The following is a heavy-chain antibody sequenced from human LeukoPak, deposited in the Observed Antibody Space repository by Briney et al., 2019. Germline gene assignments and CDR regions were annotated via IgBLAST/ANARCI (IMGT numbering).Heavy chain of an antibody. CDR1: GYTFTGYY. V-gene: IGHV1-2*02. D-gene: IGHD3-22*01. Sequence: ASVKVSCKASGYTFTGYYMHWVRQAPGQGLEWMGWINPNSGGTKYAQKFQGRVTMTRDTSISTAYMELSSPRSDDTAVYYCARVWNYHDSSGYLEYFQEWGQGTLVTVSS. CDR2: INPNSGGT. CDR3: ARVWNYHDSSGYLEYFQE. J-gene: IGHJ1*01.